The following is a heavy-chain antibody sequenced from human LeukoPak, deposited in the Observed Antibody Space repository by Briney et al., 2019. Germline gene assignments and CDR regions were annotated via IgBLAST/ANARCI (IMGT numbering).Heavy chain of an antibody. CDR3: AKDQYSGSYYWFDP. D-gene: IGHD1-26*01. CDR1: GFTFSDYY. Sequence: GGSLRLSCAASGFTFSDYYMSWIRQAPGKGLEWVSYISSSGSTIYYADSVKGRFTISRDNSKNTLYLQMNSLRAEDTAVYYCAKDQYSGSYYWFDPWGQGTLVTVSS. CDR2: ISSSGSTI. J-gene: IGHJ5*02. V-gene: IGHV3-11*01.